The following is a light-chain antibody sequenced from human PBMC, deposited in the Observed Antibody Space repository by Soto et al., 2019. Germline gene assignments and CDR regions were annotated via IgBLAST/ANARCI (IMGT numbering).Light chain of an antibody. Sequence: QSALTQPASVSGSPGQSSPISCTGTSSDVGGYNYLSWYQQLPGKAPKLLISEVSNRPPGVSHRFSGSKSGNTASLTISRLQAEDEADYYSSSYRTGGRFVFGTGTRVTVL. V-gene: IGLV2-14*01. CDR3: SSYRTGGRFV. J-gene: IGLJ1*01. CDR2: EVS. CDR1: SSDVGGYNY.